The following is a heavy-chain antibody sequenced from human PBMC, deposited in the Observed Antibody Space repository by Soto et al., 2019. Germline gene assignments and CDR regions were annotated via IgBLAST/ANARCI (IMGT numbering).Heavy chain of an antibody. J-gene: IGHJ4*02. CDR3: ASSSGSHHDY. CDR2: IYHSGST. V-gene: IGHV4-30-2*01. Sequence: SETLSLTCAVSGGSISSGGYSWSWIRQPPGKGLEWIGYIYHSGSTYYHPSLKSRVTISVDRSKNQFSLKLSSVTAADTAVYYCASSSGSHHDYWGQGTLVTVSS. D-gene: IGHD1-26*01. CDR1: GGSISSGGYS.